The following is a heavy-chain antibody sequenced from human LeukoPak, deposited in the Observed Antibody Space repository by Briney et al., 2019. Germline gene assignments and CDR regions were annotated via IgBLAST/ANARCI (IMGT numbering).Heavy chain of an antibody. CDR3: ARDLNYGDYEGSAFDI. D-gene: IGHD4-17*01. J-gene: IGHJ3*02. CDR1: GGSISSSDYY. CDR2: IYYSGST. Sequence: PSQTLSLTCTVSGGSISSSDYYWSWIRQPPGKGLEWIGYIYYSGSTYYNPSLKSRVTISVDTSKNQFSLKLSFVTAADTAVYYCARDLNYGDYEGSAFDIWGQGTMVTVSS. V-gene: IGHV4-30-4*01.